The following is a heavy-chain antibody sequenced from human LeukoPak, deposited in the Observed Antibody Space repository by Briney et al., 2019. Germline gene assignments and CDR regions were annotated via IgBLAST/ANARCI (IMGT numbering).Heavy chain of an antibody. CDR2: ISAYNGKT. J-gene: IGHJ4*02. CDR3: ARVDLEDSMYYDFWSGSPPDY. Sequence: ASVKVSCKASGYTFTSYGISWVRQAPGQGLEWMGWISAYNGKTNYAQKLQGRVTMTTDTSTSTAYMELRSLRSDDTAVYYCARVDLEDSMYYDFWSGSPPDYWGQGTLVTVSS. V-gene: IGHV1-18*01. CDR1: GYTFTSYG. D-gene: IGHD3-3*01.